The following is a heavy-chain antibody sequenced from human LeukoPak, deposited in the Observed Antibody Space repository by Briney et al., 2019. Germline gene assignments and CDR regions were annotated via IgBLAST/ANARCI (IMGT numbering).Heavy chain of an antibody. V-gene: IGHV3-7*01. CDR3: ARYKLYDILTGYLDRAFDL. D-gene: IGHD3-9*01. Sequence: GESLRLSCAASGFTFSMSWVRQAPGKGLEWVANIRKDGNERYHVDSVKGRFTISRDNAKNSLYLQMNGLRAEDTAVYYCARYKLYDILTGYLDRAFDLWGQGTMVTVSS. CDR2: IRKDGNER. J-gene: IGHJ3*01. CDR1: GFTFS.